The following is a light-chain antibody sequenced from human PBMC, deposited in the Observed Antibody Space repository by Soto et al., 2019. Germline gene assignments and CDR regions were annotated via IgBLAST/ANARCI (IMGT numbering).Light chain of an antibody. CDR2: GNG. CDR1: SSNIGAGYD. Sequence: QSALTQPPSVSGAPGQRVTISCTGSSSNIGAGYDVHWYQQLPGTAPKLLIYGNGNRPSGVPDRFSGPKSGTSASLAITGLQAEDEADYYCQSYDSSLSGYVFGTGTKVTVL. CDR3: QSYDSSLSGYV. V-gene: IGLV1-40*01. J-gene: IGLJ1*01.